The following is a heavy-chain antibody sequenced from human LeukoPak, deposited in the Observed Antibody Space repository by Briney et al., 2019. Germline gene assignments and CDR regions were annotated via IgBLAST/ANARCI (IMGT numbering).Heavy chain of an antibody. V-gene: IGHV3-11*01. J-gene: IGHJ4*02. D-gene: IGHD6-13*01. CDR3: ARAYASVYSSSWYPDY. CDR2: ISSSGSTI. CDR1: GFTFSDYY. Sequence: KSGGSLRLSCAASGFTFSDYYMSWIRQAPGKGLEWVSYISSSGSTIYYADSVKGRFTISRDNAKNSLYLQMNSLRAEDTAVYYCARAYASVYSSSWYPDYWGQGTLVTVSS.